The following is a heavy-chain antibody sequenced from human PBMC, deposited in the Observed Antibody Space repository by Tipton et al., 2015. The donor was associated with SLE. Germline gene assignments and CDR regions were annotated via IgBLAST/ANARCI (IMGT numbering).Heavy chain of an antibody. CDR2: INYSGST. J-gene: IGHJ4*02. D-gene: IGHD6-13*01. V-gene: IGHV4-59*11. CDR1: GGSISSHY. Sequence: TLSLTCTVSGGSISSHYWTWIRQPPGKGLEWIAYINYSGSTNYNPSLKSRVTMSVDTSKNQFSLKLSSVTAADTAVYYCARRRGSSWYEDYFDYWGQGTLVTVSS. CDR3: ARRRGSSWYEDYFDY.